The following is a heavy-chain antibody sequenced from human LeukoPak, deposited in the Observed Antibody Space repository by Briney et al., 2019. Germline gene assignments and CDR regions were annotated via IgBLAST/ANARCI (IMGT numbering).Heavy chain of an antibody. CDR1: GDSISSSNW. J-gene: IGHJ5*02. Sequence: SGTLSLTCAVSGDSISSSNWWSWVRQPPGKGLEWIGEIYHSGSTNYNPPLKSRITISVDKSNNQFSLKLTSVTAADTAMYYCARSPITAAGVNWFDPWGQGTLVTVSS. V-gene: IGHV4-4*02. CDR3: ARSPITAAGVNWFDP. CDR2: IYHSGST. D-gene: IGHD6-13*01.